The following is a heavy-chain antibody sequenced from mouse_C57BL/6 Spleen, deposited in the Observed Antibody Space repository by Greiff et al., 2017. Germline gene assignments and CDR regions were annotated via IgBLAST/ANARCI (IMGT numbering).Heavy chain of an antibody. CDR1: GYTFTSYW. D-gene: IGHD1-1*01. V-gene: IGHV1-69*01. J-gene: IGHJ1*03. CDR2: IDPSDSYT. Sequence: QVQLKESGAELVMPGASVKLSCKASGYTFTSYWMHWVKQRPGQGLEWIGEIDPSDSYTNYNQKFKGKSTLTVDKSSSTAYMQLSSLTSEDSAVYYCARSDYYGSRGWYFDVWGTGTTVTVSS. CDR3: ARSDYYGSRGWYFDV.